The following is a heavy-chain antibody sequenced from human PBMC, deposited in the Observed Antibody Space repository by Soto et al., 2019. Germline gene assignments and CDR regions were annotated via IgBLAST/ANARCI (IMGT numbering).Heavy chain of an antibody. CDR3: ARLGGYCTITSCYGYYGMDV. Sequence: SETLSLTCTVSGGSVSSNSYSWGWIRQSPGKGLEWIGTIYSSENTYYNPSLESRVTISVDTSKNQFSLKVSSVTAADTAVYYCARLGGYCTITSCYGYYGMDVWGQGTTVTVSS. CDR2: IYSSENT. J-gene: IGHJ6*02. V-gene: IGHV4-39*01. CDR1: GGSVSSNSYS. D-gene: IGHD2-2*01.